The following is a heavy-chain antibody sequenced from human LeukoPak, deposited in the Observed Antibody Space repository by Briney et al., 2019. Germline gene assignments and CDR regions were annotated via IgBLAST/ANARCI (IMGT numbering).Heavy chain of an antibody. CDR1: GFTVNNNH. CDR2: ISGSGVST. D-gene: IGHD3-22*01. CDR3: AKDSLQYYYDSSGYYGNWFDP. J-gene: IGHJ5*02. V-gene: IGHV3-23*01. Sequence: PGGSLRLSCAASGFTVNNNHMSWVRQAPGKGLEWVSAISGSGVSTYYADSVKGRFTISRDNSKNTLYLQMNSLRAEDTAVYYCAKDSLQYYYDSSGYYGNWFDPWGQGTLVTVSS.